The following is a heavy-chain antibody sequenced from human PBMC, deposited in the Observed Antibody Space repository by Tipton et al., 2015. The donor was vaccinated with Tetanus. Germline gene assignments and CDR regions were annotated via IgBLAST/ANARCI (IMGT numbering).Heavy chain of an antibody. CDR2: VYYNGST. J-gene: IGHJ4*02. CDR1: GFTFSSYW. CDR3: AAQKYTGSFFY. D-gene: IGHD1-26*01. V-gene: IGHV4-39*01. Sequence: LRLSCAASGFTFSSYWMHWIRQAPGKGLEWVGTVYYNGSTYYSPSLNSRITISVDSSKSQFSLKVKSVTAADTAVYYCAAQKYTGSFFYWGQGTLVTVTS.